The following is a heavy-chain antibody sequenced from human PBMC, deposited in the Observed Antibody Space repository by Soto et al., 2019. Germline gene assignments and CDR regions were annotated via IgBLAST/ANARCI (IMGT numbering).Heavy chain of an antibody. CDR1: GFTFNNYW. J-gene: IGHJ4*02. CDR3: ARDPVGARAGY. Sequence: EVQLVESGGALVQPGGSLRLSCAASGFTFNNYWMHWVRQAPGKGLVWVSRVNSDGSSTNYADSVKGRFTISRDNAKNTLYLQMNSLRADDTAVYYCARDPVGARAGYWGQGTLVTVSS. CDR2: VNSDGSST. V-gene: IGHV3-74*01. D-gene: IGHD1-26*01.